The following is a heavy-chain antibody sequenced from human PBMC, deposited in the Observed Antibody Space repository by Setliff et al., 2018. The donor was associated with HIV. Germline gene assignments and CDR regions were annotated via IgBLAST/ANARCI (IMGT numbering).Heavy chain of an antibody. J-gene: IGHJ5*02. V-gene: IGHV4-61*09. CDR1: GGSISSGGHY. CDR3: ARAHFLVAMTRNWFDP. CDR2: VYTSGST. D-gene: IGHD5-12*01. Sequence: PSETLSLTCTVSGGSISSGGHYWNWIRQPAGRGLEWIGHVYTSGSTNYNPSLESRVAMSVDTSKQQFSLEVSSVTAADTAVYYCARAHFLVAMTRNWFDPWGQGTLVTVSS.